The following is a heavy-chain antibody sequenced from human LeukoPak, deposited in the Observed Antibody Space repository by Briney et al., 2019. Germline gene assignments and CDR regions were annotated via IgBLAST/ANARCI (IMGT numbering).Heavy chain of an antibody. Sequence: SETLSLTCGVSSGALSGYSWGWIRQPPGKGLEWVGEISHSGITNYNASLKSRVTISLKKSESQFSLTLSSVTAADTAVYYCTRQSGTVTPIDYWSQGTLVTVSS. J-gene: IGHJ4*02. CDR3: TRQSGTVTPIDY. CDR2: ISHSGIT. D-gene: IGHD4-17*01. V-gene: IGHV4-34*01. CDR1: SGALSGYS.